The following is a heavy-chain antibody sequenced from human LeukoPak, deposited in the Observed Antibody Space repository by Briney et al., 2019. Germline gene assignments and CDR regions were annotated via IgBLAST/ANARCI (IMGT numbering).Heavy chain of an antibody. CDR3: ARAPGDY. CDR1: GGSFSGYY. D-gene: IGHD3-10*01. V-gene: IGHV4-34*01. CDR2: INHSGST. Sequence: SETLSLTCAVYGGSFSGYYWSWIRQPPGKGLEWIGEINHSGSTNYNPSLKSRVTISVDTSKNQFSLKLSSVTAADTAVYHCARAPGDYWGQGTLVTVSS. J-gene: IGHJ4*02.